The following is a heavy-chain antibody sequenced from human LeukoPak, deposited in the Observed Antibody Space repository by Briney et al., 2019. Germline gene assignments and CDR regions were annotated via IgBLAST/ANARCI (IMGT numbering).Heavy chain of an antibody. CDR1: GGSISSSSYY. Sequence: SETLSLTCSVSGGSISSSSYYWGWIRQPPGKGLEWIGSFYYSGSTYYNPSLKSRITISVDTSKNQFSLRLSSVTAADTAVYYCARLSSSWYQDWYFDLWGRGTLVTVSS. CDR3: ARLSSSWYQDWYFDL. V-gene: IGHV4-39*01. J-gene: IGHJ2*01. D-gene: IGHD6-13*01. CDR2: FYYSGST.